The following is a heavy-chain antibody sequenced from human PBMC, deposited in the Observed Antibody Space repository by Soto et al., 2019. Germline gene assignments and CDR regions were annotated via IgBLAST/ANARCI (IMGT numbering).Heavy chain of an antibody. CDR3: ARDGGYCSGGSCYGIIDY. V-gene: IGHV4-31*03. CDR1: GGSISSGGYY. J-gene: IGHJ4*02. CDR2: IYYSGST. Sequence: SETLSLTCTVSGGSISSGGYYWSWIRQHPGKGLEWIGYIYYSGSTYYNPSLKSRVTISVDTSKNQFSLRLSSVTAADTAVYYCARDGGYCSGGSCYGIIDYWGQGTLVTVSS. D-gene: IGHD2-15*01.